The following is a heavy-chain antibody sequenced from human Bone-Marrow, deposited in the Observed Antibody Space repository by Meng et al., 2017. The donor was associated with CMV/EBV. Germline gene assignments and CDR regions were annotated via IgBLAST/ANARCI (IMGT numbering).Heavy chain of an antibody. Sequence: GGSLRLSCAASGFTFSSYEMNWVRQAPGKGLEWVSYISSSGSTIYYADSVKGRFTISRDNAKNSLYLQMNSLRAEDTAVYHCARVGGSDPLDYWGQGSLVTVSS. CDR2: ISSSGSTI. CDR1: GFTFSSYE. D-gene: IGHD3-16*01. J-gene: IGHJ4*02. CDR3: ARVGGSDPLDY. V-gene: IGHV3-48*03.